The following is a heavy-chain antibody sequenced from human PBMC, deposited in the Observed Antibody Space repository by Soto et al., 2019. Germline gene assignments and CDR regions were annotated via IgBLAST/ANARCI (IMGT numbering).Heavy chain of an antibody. Sequence: SVKVSCKASGGTFSSYAISWVRQAPGQGLEWMGGIIPIFGTANYAQKFQGRVTITADESTSTAYMELSSLRSEDTVVYYCARGYFDWLDYYYGMDVWGQGTTVTVSS. CDR2: IIPIFGTA. J-gene: IGHJ6*02. V-gene: IGHV1-69*13. CDR3: ARGYFDWLDYYYGMDV. CDR1: GGTFSSYA. D-gene: IGHD3-9*01.